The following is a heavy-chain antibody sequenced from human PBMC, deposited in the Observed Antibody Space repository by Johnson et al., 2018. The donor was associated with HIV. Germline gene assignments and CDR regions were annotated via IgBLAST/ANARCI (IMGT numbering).Heavy chain of an antibody. CDR1: GFTFSSYG. J-gene: IGHJ3*02. CDR3: ARDEERYHAFDI. Sequence: QVQLVESGGGVVQPGRSLRLSCAASGFTFSSYGMHWVRQAPGKGLEWVAVISYDGSNKYYADSVKGRFTISRDNSKNTLYLQMNSLRAKDTAVYYCARDEERYHAFDIWGQGTMVTVSS. CDR2: ISYDGSNK. V-gene: IGHV3-30*19. D-gene: IGHD2-2*01.